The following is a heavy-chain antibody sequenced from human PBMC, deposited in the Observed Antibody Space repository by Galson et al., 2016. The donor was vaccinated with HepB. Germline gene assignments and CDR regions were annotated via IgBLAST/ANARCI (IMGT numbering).Heavy chain of an antibody. CDR3: AAYDTDHFDY. J-gene: IGHJ4*02. CDR1: GFTFRSYG. Sequence: SLRLSCAASGFTFRSYGMHWVRQAPGKGLEWVAVIWYDGSNKYYGDSVKGRFTISRDNSKNTLYLQMNSLGPEDTAVYYCAAYDTDHFDYWGQGTVVTVSS. D-gene: IGHD3-9*01. V-gene: IGHV3-33*01. CDR2: IWYDGSNK.